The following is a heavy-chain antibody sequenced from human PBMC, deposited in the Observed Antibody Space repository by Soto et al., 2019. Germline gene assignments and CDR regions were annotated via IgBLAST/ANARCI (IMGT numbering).Heavy chain of an antibody. J-gene: IGHJ6*02. Sequence: XTVKVACKASGYPFTGYYMHWVRQAPGQGLEWMGWINPNSGGTNYAQKFQGRVTMTRDTSISTAYMELSRLRSDDTAVYYCARARDQDIVVVPAAIGRMDVWGQGTTVTVSS. CDR2: INPNSGGT. CDR3: ARARDQDIVVVPAAIGRMDV. V-gene: IGHV1-2*02. D-gene: IGHD2-2*01. CDR1: GYPFTGYY.